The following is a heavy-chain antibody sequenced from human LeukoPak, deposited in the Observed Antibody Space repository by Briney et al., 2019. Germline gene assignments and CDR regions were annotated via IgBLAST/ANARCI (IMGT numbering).Heavy chain of an antibody. CDR3: ACTIFGVDWYFDL. D-gene: IGHD3-3*01. CDR2: ISAYNGNT. J-gene: IGHJ2*01. CDR1: GYTFTSYG. V-gene: IGHV1-18*01. Sequence: PMASVKVSCKASGYTFTSYGISWVRQAPGQGLEWMGWISAYNGNTNYAQKLQGRVTMTTDTSTSTAYMELRSLRSDDTAVYYCACTIFGVDWYFDLWGRGTLVTVSS.